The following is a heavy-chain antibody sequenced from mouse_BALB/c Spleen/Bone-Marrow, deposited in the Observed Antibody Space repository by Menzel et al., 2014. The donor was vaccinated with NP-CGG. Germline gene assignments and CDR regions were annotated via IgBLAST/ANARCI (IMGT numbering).Heavy chain of an antibody. D-gene: IGHD2-3*01. V-gene: IGHV1-20*02. CDR3: ARGGLLRATDY. J-gene: IGHJ4*01. CDR2: INPYNGDT. CDR1: GYSFTGYF. Sequence: VQLQQSGPELVKPGASVKISCKASGYSFTGYFMNWVMQSHGKSLEWIGRINPYNGDTFYNQKFKGKATLTVDKSSSTAHMELRSLASEDSAVYCCARGGLLRATDYWGQGTSVTVSS.